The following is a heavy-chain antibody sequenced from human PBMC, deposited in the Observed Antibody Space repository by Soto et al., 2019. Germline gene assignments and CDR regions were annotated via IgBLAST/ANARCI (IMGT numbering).Heavy chain of an antibody. CDR3: ARIRLTGYFDY. V-gene: IGHV3-11*06. J-gene: IGHJ4*02. CDR2: ISTSSSYT. Sequence: GGSLGLSCVASGFTFSDHYMTWIRQAPGKGLEWLSYISTSSSYTNYADSVKGRFTISRDNAMNSLYLQMNSLRAEDTAVYYCARIRLTGYFDYWGQGT. CDR1: GFTFSDHY.